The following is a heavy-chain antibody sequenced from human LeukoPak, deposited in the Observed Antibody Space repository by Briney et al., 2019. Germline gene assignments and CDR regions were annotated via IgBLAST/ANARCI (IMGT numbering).Heavy chain of an antibody. CDR1: GGSISSYY. D-gene: IGHD4-17*01. Sequence: SETLSLTCTVSGGSISSYYWSWIRQPPGKGLEWIGYIYYSGSTNYNPSLKSRVTISVDTSKNQFSLKLSSVTAADTAVYYCARDDYGDFHFDYWGQGTLVPVSS. V-gene: IGHV4-59*01. CDR2: IYYSGST. CDR3: ARDDYGDFHFDY. J-gene: IGHJ4*02.